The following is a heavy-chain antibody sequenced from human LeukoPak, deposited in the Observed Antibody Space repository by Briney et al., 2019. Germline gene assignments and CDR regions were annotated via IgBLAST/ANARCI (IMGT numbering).Heavy chain of an antibody. Sequence: GGSLRLSCAASGFTFSSSAMSWVRQAPGKGLEWVSAISNNGGYTYYADSVQGRFTISRDNSKSTLCLQMNSLRAEDTALYYCARGGSGGTPVPYYSDYWGQGTLVTVSS. CDR1: GFTFSSSA. CDR3: ARGGSGGTPVPYYSDY. D-gene: IGHD2-15*01. V-gene: IGHV3-23*01. CDR2: ISNNGGYT. J-gene: IGHJ4*02.